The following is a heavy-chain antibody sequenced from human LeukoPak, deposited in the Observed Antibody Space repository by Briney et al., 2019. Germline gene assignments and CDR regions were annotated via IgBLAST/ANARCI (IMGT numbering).Heavy chain of an antibody. CDR2: INHSGST. D-gene: IGHD2-2*02. CDR3: ARRGSSSGYCSSTSCYTGRVRAFDI. V-gene: IGHV4-34*01. CDR1: GGSFSGYY. J-gene: IGHJ3*02. Sequence: SETLPLTCAVYGGSFSGYYWSWIRQPPGKGLEWIGEINHSGSTNYNPSLKSRVTISVDTSKNQFSLKLSSVTAADTAVYYCARRGSSSGYCSSTSCYTGRVRAFDIWGQGTMVTVSS.